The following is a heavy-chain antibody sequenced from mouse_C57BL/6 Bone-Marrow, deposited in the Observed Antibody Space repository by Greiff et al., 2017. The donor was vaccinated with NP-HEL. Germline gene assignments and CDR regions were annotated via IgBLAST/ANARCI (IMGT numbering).Heavy chain of an antibody. CDR1: GFTFSDYG. V-gene: IGHV5-17*01. Sequence: EVMLVESGGGLVKPGGSLKLSCAASGFTFSDYGMHWVRQAPEKGLEWVAYISSGSSTIYYADTVKGRFTISRDNAKNTLFLQMTSLRSEDTAMYYCARSYYGSSYHYYAMDYWGQGTSVTVSS. CDR2: ISSGSSTI. J-gene: IGHJ4*01. CDR3: ARSYYGSSYHYYAMDY. D-gene: IGHD1-1*01.